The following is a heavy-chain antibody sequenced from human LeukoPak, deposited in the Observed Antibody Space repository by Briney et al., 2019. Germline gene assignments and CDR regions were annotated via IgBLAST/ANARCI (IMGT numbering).Heavy chain of an antibody. J-gene: IGHJ4*02. CDR3: AKVPSKMTTRTFDS. CDR1: GGSISSSN. D-gene: IGHD5-24*01. V-gene: IGHV3-30*18. Sequence: LSLTCAVSGGSISSSNWCSWVRQAPGKGLEWVSVISYDGSTKYYADSVQGRFTISRDNSKNTLYLQMSSLRAEDTAVYYCAKVPSKMTTRTFDSWGRGTLVTVSS. CDR2: ISYDGSTK.